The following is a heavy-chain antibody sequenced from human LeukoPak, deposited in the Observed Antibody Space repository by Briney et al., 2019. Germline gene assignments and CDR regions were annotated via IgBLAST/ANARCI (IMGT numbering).Heavy chain of an antibody. CDR3: ARDGIDDYNYPVGFDY. D-gene: IGHD5-24*01. Sequence: PGGSLRLSCAASGFTFSSYAMHGVRQAPGKGLEWVSSISSSSSYIYYPDSMKGRFTISRDNAKNSLYLQMNSLRAEDTAVYYCARDGIDDYNYPVGFDYWGQGTLVTVSS. J-gene: IGHJ4*02. CDR2: ISSSSSYI. V-gene: IGHV3-21*01. CDR1: GFTFSSYA.